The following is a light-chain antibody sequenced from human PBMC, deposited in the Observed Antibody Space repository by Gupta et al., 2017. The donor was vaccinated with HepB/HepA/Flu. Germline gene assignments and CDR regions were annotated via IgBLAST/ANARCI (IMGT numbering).Light chain of an antibody. J-gene: IGKJ2*01. V-gene: IGKV3-15*01. CDR3: QQYDNWPPYT. CDR1: QSVNSN. Sequence: EIVMTQSPATLSVSPGERATLSCRASQSVNSNLAWYQQKRGQAPRLLIYGTSTRDTGIPARFSGSGSGTEFTLTINSRQSEDFAVYFCQQYDNWPPYTFGQGTKLEIK. CDR2: GTS.